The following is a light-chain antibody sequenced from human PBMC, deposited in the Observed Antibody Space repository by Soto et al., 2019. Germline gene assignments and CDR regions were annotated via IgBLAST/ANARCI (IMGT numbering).Light chain of an antibody. CDR3: CSAGGSPTYV. Sequence: QSALAQPASVSGSTGQSIPISCTGTSRNVGSYNLVSWYQLHPGKAPKLMMFEVNKRPSGVSNRFSGSKSGNTASLTISGLKVEDEADYYCCSAGGSPTYVFGPGTKLTVL. CDR2: EVN. J-gene: IGLJ1*01. V-gene: IGLV2-23*02. CDR1: SRNVGSYNL.